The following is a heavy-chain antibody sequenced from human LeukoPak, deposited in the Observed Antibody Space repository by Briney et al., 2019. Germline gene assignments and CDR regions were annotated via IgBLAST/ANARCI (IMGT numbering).Heavy chain of an antibody. Sequence: SETLSLTCTVSGYSISSGYYWGWIRQPPGKGLEWIGSIYHSGSTYYNPSLKSRVTISVDTSKNQFSLKLSSVTAADTAVYYCASGGYYYDSSGYLATNFDYWGQGTLVTVSS. D-gene: IGHD3-22*01. J-gene: IGHJ4*02. CDR3: ASGGYYYDSSGYLATNFDY. CDR2: IYHSGST. CDR1: GYSISSGYY. V-gene: IGHV4-38-2*02.